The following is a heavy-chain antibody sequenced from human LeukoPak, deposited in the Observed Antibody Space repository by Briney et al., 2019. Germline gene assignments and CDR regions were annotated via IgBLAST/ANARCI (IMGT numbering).Heavy chain of an antibody. D-gene: IGHD4-17*01. Sequence: GGSLRLSCAASGFTFSSYSMNWVRQAPGKGLEWVSVIYSGGSTYYADSVKGRFTISRDNSKNTLYLQMNSLRAEDTAVYYCAREAVTRNYFDYWGQGSLVTVSS. V-gene: IGHV3-53*01. CDR2: IYSGGST. J-gene: IGHJ4*02. CDR1: GFTFSSYS. CDR3: AREAVTRNYFDY.